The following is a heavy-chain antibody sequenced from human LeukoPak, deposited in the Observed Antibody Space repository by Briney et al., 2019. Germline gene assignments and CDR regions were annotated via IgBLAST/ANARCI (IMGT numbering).Heavy chain of an antibody. V-gene: IGHV4-34*01. D-gene: IGHD5-18*01. CDR1: GGSFSGYY. CDR2: INHSGST. Sequence: SETLSLTCAVYGGSFSGYYWSWIRQPPGKGLEWIGEINHSGSTNYNPSLKSRVTISVDTSKNQFSLKLSSVTAADTAVYYCARGAAGYSYGWGQGTLVTVSS. CDR3: ARGAAGYSYG. J-gene: IGHJ4*02.